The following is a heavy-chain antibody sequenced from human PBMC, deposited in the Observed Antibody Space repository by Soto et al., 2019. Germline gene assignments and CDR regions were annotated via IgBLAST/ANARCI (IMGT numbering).Heavy chain of an antibody. J-gene: IGHJ5*02. CDR1: GFTFSSYG. Sequence: QVQLVESGGGVVQPGRSLRLSCAASGFTFSSYGMHWVRQAPGKGLEWVAVIWYDGSNKYYADSVKGRFTISRDNSKNTLYLQMNSLRAEDTAVYYCARERMTTVTFNWFDPWGQGTLVTVSS. V-gene: IGHV3-33*01. D-gene: IGHD4-17*01. CDR2: IWYDGSNK. CDR3: ARERMTTVTFNWFDP.